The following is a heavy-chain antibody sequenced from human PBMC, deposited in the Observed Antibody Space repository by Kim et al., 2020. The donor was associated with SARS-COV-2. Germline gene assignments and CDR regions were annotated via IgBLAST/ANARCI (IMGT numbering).Heavy chain of an antibody. Sequence: KYTPSVQGQVTISADKSISTAYLQWDSLKASDTAMYYCARAGYSTQLASDYWGQGTLVTVSS. D-gene: IGHD2-8*01. J-gene: IGHJ4*02. V-gene: IGHV5-51*01. CDR3: ARAGYSTQLASDY.